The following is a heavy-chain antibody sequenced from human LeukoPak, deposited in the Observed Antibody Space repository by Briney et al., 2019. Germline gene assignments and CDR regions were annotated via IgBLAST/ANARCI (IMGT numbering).Heavy chain of an antibody. CDR1: GIAFSDSA. CDR2: ITDTYNT. V-gene: IGHV3-23*01. J-gene: IGHJ5*02. Sequence: PRGSLRLSCAASGIAFSDSAMYWVRQAPGKGLECVSVITDTYNTYYGDSVKGRFTVSRDNSRKTLYLQMNSLRVDDTALYYCVKGACSSGCSGNHWGQGTRVIVSP. CDR3: VKGACSSGCSGNH. D-gene: IGHD6-19*01.